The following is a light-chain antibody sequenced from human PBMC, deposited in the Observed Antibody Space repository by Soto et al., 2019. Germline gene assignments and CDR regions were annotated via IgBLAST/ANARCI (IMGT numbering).Light chain of an antibody. J-gene: IGKJ1*01. CDR1: QSISSW. Sequence: DIQMTQSPSTLSASVGDRVTITCRASQSISSWLAWYQQKPGKAPKLLIYKASSLESGVPSRFSGHGSGTEFTLTISSLQPDDFATYYCQQYNSYSQTFGQGTKVEIK. CDR3: QQYNSYSQT. V-gene: IGKV1-5*03. CDR2: KAS.